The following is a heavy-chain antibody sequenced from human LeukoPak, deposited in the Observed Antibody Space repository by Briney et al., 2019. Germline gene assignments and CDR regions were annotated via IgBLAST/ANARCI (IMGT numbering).Heavy chain of an antibody. J-gene: IGHJ4*02. Sequence: GGSLRLSCAASGFTFSDYWMSWVRQTPGKGLEWVANIKHDGSEKYYVDSVKGRFTISRDNSKNTLYLQMNSLRAEDTAVYYCARVGYYASGPFSYFDYWGQGTLVTVTS. CDR3: ARVGYYASGPFSYFDY. CDR1: GFTFSDYW. CDR2: IKHDGSEK. D-gene: IGHD3-10*01. V-gene: IGHV3-7*02.